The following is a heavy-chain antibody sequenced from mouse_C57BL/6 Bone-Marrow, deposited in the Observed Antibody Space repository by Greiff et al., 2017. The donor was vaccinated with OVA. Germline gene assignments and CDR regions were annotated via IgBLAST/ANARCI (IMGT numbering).Heavy chain of an antibody. CDR2: INPNYGTT. J-gene: IGHJ1*03. CDR3: APSTDYSNPYLYFDV. CDR1: GYSFTDYN. Sequence: VQLKQSGPELVKPGASVKISCKASGYSFTDYNMNWVKQSNGKSLEWIGVINPNYGTTSYNQKFKGKATLTVDQSSSTAYMQRNSLTSEDSAVYYCAPSTDYSNPYLYFDVWGTGTTVTGAS. D-gene: IGHD2-5*01. V-gene: IGHV1-39*01.